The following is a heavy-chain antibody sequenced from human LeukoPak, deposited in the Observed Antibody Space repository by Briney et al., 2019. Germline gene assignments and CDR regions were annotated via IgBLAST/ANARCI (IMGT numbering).Heavy chain of an antibody. Sequence: GGSLRLSCAASGFSFSSYSMKWVRQAPGKGLEWVSYISSSSSTIYYADSVKGRFTISRDNAKNSLYLQMNSLRAEDTAVYYCARGLERQLADYWGQGTLVTVSS. D-gene: IGHD6-13*01. CDR3: ARGLERQLADY. V-gene: IGHV3-48*01. J-gene: IGHJ4*02. CDR1: GFSFSSYS. CDR2: ISSSSSTI.